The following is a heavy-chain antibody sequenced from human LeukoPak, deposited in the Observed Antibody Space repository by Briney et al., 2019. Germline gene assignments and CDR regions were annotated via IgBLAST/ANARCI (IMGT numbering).Heavy chain of an antibody. CDR3: ARDSRSTASLFMDV. J-gene: IGHJ6*03. Sequence: VASVKVSCKASGGTFSSYAISWVRQAPGQGLEWMGWINPNSGGTNYAQKFQGRVTMTRDTSISTAYMELSRLRSDDTAVYYCARDSRSTASLFMDVWGKGTTVTVSS. CDR2: INPNSGGT. V-gene: IGHV1-2*02. CDR1: GGTFSSYA. D-gene: IGHD2-2*01.